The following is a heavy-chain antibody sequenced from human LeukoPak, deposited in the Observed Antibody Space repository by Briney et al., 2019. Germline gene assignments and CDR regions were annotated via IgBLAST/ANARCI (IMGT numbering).Heavy chain of an antibody. D-gene: IGHD5/OR15-5a*01. CDR2: IIPIFGTA. CDR1: GGTFSSYA. CDR3: ATFSTSREYYYYYMDV. V-gene: IGHV1-69*05. J-gene: IGHJ6*03. Sequence: ASVKVSCKASGGTFSSYAISWVRQAPGQGLEWMGGIIPIFGTANYAQKFQGRVAITTDESTSTAYMELSSLRSEDTAVYYCATFSTSREYYYYYMDVWGKGTTVTVSS.